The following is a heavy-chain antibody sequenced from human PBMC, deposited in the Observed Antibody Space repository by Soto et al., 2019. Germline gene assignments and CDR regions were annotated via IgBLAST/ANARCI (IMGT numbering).Heavy chain of an antibody. CDR2: ISGSGANT. Sequence: EVQLLESGGGLVQPGGSLRLSCAASGFSFSSYAMSWVRQAPGKGLEWVSSISGSGANTYYVDSVKGRFTVSRDISMNTLYLQMISLRGEDTAVYKCAKAAAYHGSASYFPLDDWCLGTRVTVSS. J-gene: IGHJ4*02. CDR1: GFSFSSYA. D-gene: IGHD3-10*01. V-gene: IGHV3-23*01. CDR3: AKAAAYHGSASYFPLDD.